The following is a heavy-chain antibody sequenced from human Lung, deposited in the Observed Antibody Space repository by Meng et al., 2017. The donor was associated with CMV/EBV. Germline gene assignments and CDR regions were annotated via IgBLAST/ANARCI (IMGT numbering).Heavy chain of an antibody. Sequence: GQPQVRGPVLVQPSQPLPLTCTASGNSISSGNYYWSWVRQTPAKGLEWIGYIHNSGSTGYNPSLESRLIISIDKSKNQFYLQLTSVTAADTAAYYCVSRFPNTNAYHAVFDFWGRGALVTVSS. CDR3: VSRFPNTNAYHAVFDF. D-gene: IGHD2-8*01. CDR2: IHNSGST. J-gene: IGHJ4*02. V-gene: IGHV4-30-4*08. CDR1: GNSISSGNYY.